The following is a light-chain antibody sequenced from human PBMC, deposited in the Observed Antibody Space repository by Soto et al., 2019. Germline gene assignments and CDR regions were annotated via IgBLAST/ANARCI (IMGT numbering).Light chain of an antibody. CDR3: QQYGDSPAT. V-gene: IGKV3-20*01. CDR1: QSVSSSY. J-gene: IGKJ3*01. Sequence: EIVFTQSPGTLSFSPGERATLSCRASQSVSSSYLAWYQQKPGQAPRLLIYGAFNRATGIPDRFSGSGSGTDFTLTFGRLEPEDFAVYYCQQYGDSPATFGPGTKVDIK. CDR2: GAF.